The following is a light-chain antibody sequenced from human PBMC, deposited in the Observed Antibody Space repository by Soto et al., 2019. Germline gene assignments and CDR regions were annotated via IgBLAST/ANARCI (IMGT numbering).Light chain of an antibody. CDR2: EVN. J-gene: IGLJ1*01. V-gene: IGLV2-23*02. CDR1: SSHVGSYKL. Sequence: QSALTQPASVSGSPGQSISISCTGTSSHVGSYKLVSWYQQHPGKAPKPRIFEVNKRPSGVSNRFSGSKSGNTASLTISGLKVEDEADYYCCSSGGSPTYVFGTGTKVTVL. CDR3: CSSGGSPTYV.